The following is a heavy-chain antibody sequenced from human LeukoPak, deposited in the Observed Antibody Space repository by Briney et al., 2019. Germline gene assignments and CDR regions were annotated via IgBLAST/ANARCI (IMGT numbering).Heavy chain of an antibody. CDR2: TCYRSKWYN. CDR1: GDSVSSNSAA. J-gene: IGHJ3*02. Sequence: SQTLSLTCAISGDSVSSNSAARNWIRQSPSRGLEWLGRTCYRSKWYNDYARSVKSRITINPDTSKNQFSLQVNSVTPEDTAVYYCARGGQGDGYSADEAFDIWGQGTMVTVSS. D-gene: IGHD5-24*01. CDR3: ARGGQGDGYSADEAFDI. V-gene: IGHV6-1*01.